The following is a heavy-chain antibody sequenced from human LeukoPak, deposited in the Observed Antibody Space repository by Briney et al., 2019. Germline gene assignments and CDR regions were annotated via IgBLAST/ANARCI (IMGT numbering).Heavy chain of an antibody. CDR2: INPNSGGT. J-gene: IGHJ4*02. V-gene: IGHV1-2*02. CDR3: ARETSGSYSFDY. D-gene: IGHD1-26*01. CDR1: GYTFTGYY. Sequence: ASVKVSCKASGYTFTGYYMHWVRQAPGQGLEWMGWINPNSGGTNYAQKFQGRVTMTRDTSTSTAYMELSRLRSDDTAVYYCARETSGSYSFDYWGQGTLVTVSS.